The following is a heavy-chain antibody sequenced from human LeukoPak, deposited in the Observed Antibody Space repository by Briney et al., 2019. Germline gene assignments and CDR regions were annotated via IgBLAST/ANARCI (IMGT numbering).Heavy chain of an antibody. CDR3: AKQQGALIQQWYFDY. D-gene: IGHD5-18*01. V-gene: IGHV3-23*01. Sequence: GGSLRLSCAASGFKFRDYAMSWVRQAPGKGLEWGSTVVKTGGRAYYADSVKGRFTVSRDNYKNTLYLQMNSLRAEDTALYYCAKQQGALIQQWYFDYWGQGTLVTVSS. CDR1: GFKFRDYA. J-gene: IGHJ4*02. CDR2: VVKTGGRA.